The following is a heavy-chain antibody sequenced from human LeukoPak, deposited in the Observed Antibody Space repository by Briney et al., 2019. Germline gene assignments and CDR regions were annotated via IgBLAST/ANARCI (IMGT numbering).Heavy chain of an antibody. CDR2: INHSGSA. CDR3: ARRPRGVIIKTWFDS. J-gene: IGHJ5*01. CDR1: DGSFSGYY. Sequence: PSETLSLTCAVYDGSFSGYYCSWIRQPPGKGLEWIGEINHSGSANYNPSLKSRVTILLDMSKNQFSLNLSSVTAAYTAVYYCARRPRGVIIKTWFDSWGQGTLVTVSS. D-gene: IGHD3-10*01. V-gene: IGHV4-34*01.